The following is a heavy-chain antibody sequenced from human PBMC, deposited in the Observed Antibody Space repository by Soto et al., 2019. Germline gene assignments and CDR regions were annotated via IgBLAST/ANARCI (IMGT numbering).Heavy chain of an antibody. V-gene: IGHV3-23*01. CDR3: AKGGIFGVVIEE. CDR2: IGGSGSGT. J-gene: IGHJ4*02. Sequence: EVQLLESGGGLVQPGGSLRLSCAASGFNFSKYAMSWVRQAPGKGLEWVAAIGGSGSGTYYADSVKGRFAISRNNSNNTVFLQLNSLRAEDTAVYYCAKGGIFGVVIEEWGQGTLVTVSS. CDR1: GFNFSKYA. D-gene: IGHD3-3*01.